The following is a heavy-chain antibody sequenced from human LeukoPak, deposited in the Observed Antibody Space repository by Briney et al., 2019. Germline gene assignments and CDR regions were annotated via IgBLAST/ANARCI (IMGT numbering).Heavy chain of an antibody. CDR3: AKGPTVSTFGY. CDR1: GFTFRSHA. CDR2: ISAGATTT. J-gene: IGHJ4*02. V-gene: IGHV3-23*01. Sequence: GGSLRLSCAASGFTFRSHAMHWVRQAPGKGLEWVSGISAGATTTYYADSVKGHFTISRDNSKNTLYLQMNSLRVEDTAMNYCAKGPTVSTFGYWGRGTLVTVSS. D-gene: IGHD5/OR15-5a*01.